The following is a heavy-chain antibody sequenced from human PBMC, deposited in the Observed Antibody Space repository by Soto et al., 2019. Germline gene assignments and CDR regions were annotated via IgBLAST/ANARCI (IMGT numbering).Heavy chain of an antibody. CDR2: IYYSGST. J-gene: IGHJ4*02. D-gene: IGHD5-12*01. Sequence: PSETLSLTCTVSGGSISSGDYYWSWIRQPPGKGLEWIGYIYYSGSTYYNPSLKSRVTISVDTSKNQISLKLNYVTAADTAVYYCAREPTGRWLQFEGYYFDYWGQGTLVTVSS. CDR1: GGSISSGDYY. V-gene: IGHV4-30-4*01. CDR3: AREPTGRWLQFEGYYFDY.